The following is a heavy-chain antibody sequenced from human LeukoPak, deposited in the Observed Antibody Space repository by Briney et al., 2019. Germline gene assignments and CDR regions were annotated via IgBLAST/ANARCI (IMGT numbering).Heavy chain of an antibody. CDR2: ISDSGST. J-gene: IGHJ6*02. CDR1: GGSFSGYY. CDR3: ARDSRPTTYCSGGSCYHYYYGMDV. Sequence: PSETLSLTGAVYGGSFSGYYWSWLRQPPGKGLEGIGEISDSGSTNYNPSLKSRVTISVDTSKKQFLLKRSPRTAADTAVYYCARDSRPTTYCSGGSCYHYYYGMDVWGQGTTVTVSS. D-gene: IGHD2-15*01. V-gene: IGHV4-34*01.